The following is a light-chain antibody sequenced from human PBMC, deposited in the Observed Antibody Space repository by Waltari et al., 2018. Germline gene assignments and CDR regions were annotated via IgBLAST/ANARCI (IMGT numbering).Light chain of an antibody. CDR2: VAA. J-gene: IGKJ5*01. V-gene: IGKV3-11*01. CDR3: QQRNSWPIT. CDR1: QSVSKY. Sequence: EIVLTQSPATLSLSPGERATLSCRASQSVSKYLLWYQQRPGQAPRLIIYVAANRTIGLPARFRGSGAGTDCPRTSSCLEPEDFVVYYCQQRNSWPITFGQGTRLEIK.